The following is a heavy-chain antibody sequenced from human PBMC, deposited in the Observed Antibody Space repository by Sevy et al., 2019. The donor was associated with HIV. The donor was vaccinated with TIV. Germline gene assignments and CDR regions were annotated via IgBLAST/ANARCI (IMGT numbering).Heavy chain of an antibody. V-gene: IGHV1-18*01. D-gene: IGHD6-13*01. J-gene: IGHJ4*02. CDR2: ISSYNGNT. CDR1: GYTFSNYG. CDR3: ARNPVPYSSSCEFDY. Sequence: ASVKVSCKASGYTFSNYGINWVRQAPGHGLEWMGWISSYNGNTNYAQKFQGRVTMTTDTSTSTGYMEPRRLRSDDTAMYYCARNPVPYSSSCEFDYWGQGTLVTFSS.